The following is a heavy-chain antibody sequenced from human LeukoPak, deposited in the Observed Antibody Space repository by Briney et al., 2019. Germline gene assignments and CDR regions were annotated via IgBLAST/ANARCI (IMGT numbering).Heavy chain of an antibody. V-gene: IGHV4-34*01. D-gene: IGHD3-9*01. Sequence: SETLSLTCAVSGGSISGYYWSWIRQSPGKGLEWIGEINHSGSTNYNPSLKSRVTISVDTSKNQFSLKLSSVTAADTAVYFCARNVLRYFDWGLDVLDFWGQGIMVTVSS. CDR1: GGSISGYY. J-gene: IGHJ3*01. CDR3: ARNVLRYFDWGLDVLDF. CDR2: INHSGST.